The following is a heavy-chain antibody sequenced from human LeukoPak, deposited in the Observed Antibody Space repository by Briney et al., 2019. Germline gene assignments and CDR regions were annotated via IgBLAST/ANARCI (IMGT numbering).Heavy chain of an antibody. J-gene: IGHJ5*02. D-gene: IGHD3-10*01. Sequence: TSETLSLTCAVYGGSFSGYYWSWIRQPPGKGLEWIGEINHSGSTNYNPSLKSRVTISVDTSKNQFSLKLSSVTAADTAVYYCARGRLLWFGELKWFDPWGQGTLVTVSS. CDR1: GGSFSGYY. CDR2: INHSGST. CDR3: ARGRLLWFGELKWFDP. V-gene: IGHV4-34*01.